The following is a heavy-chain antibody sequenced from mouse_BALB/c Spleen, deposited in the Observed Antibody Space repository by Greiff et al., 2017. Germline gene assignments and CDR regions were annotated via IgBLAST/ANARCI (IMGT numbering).Heavy chain of an antibody. D-gene: IGHD2-3*01. Sequence: QVQLQQSGAELAKPGASVKMSCKASGYTFTSYWMHWVKQRPGQGLEWIGYINPSTGYTEYNQKFKDKATLTADKSSSTAYMQLSSLTSEDSAVYYCARSGLLQWAMDYWGQGTSVTVSS. V-gene: IGHV1-7*01. CDR3: ARSGLLQWAMDY. CDR1: GYTFTSYW. J-gene: IGHJ4*01. CDR2: INPSTGYT.